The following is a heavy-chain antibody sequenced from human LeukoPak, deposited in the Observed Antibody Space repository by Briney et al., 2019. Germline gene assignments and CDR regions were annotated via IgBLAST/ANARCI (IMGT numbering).Heavy chain of an antibody. CDR3: ARALQSYYYDSSGYSHAFDI. V-gene: IGHV3-21*01. J-gene: IGHJ3*02. Sequence: PGGSLRLSCAASGFTVSSNYMSWVRQAPGKGLEWVSSISSSSSYIYYADSVKGRFTISRDNAKNSLYLQMNSLRAEDTAVYYCARALQSYYYDSSGYSHAFDIWGQGTMVTVSS. D-gene: IGHD3-22*01. CDR1: GFTVSSNY. CDR2: ISSSSSYI.